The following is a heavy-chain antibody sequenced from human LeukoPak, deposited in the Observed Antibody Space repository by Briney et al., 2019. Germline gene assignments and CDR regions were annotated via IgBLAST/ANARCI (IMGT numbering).Heavy chain of an antibody. D-gene: IGHD3-16*02. CDR1: GFTFSSYW. V-gene: IGHV3-7*01. Sequence: GGSLRLSCAASGFTFSSYWMSWVRQAPGKGLEWVANIKQDGYERYYVDSVKGRFTISRDNAKNSLYLQMSSLRAEDTAVYFCARLAYTDYVWGGYRYRDYYYYGMDVWGQGTTVTVSS. CDR2: IKQDGYER. J-gene: IGHJ6*02. CDR3: ARLAYTDYVWGGYRYRDYYYYGMDV.